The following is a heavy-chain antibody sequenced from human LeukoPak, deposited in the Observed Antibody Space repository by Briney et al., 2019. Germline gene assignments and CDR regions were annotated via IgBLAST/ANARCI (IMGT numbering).Heavy chain of an antibody. CDR1: VFPFSIYW. Sequence: GGSLRLSCAASVFPFSIYWMHWLRQAPEKGLVGVSRINSGGNSTRYADSEKRRFTISRDNDKNTLYLQMNSLRAEDTAVYYCARGGDAFWSGDYFDYWGQGTLVTVSS. CDR2: INSGGNST. D-gene: IGHD3-3*01. CDR3: ARGGDAFWSGDYFDY. V-gene: IGHV3-74*01. J-gene: IGHJ4*02.